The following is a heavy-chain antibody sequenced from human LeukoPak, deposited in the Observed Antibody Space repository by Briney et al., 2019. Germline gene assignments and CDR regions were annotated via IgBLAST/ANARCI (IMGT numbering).Heavy chain of an antibody. Sequence: SETLSLTCAVYSGSFSGYYWSWIRQPPGKGLEWIGYIYHSGSTYYNPSLKSRVTISVDRSKNQFSLKLSSVTTADTAVYYCARIGARATGTASFFDYWGQGTLVTVSS. CDR3: ARIGARATGTASFFDY. CDR1: SGSFSGYY. V-gene: IGHV4-34*01. D-gene: IGHD1-1*01. CDR2: IYHSGST. J-gene: IGHJ4*02.